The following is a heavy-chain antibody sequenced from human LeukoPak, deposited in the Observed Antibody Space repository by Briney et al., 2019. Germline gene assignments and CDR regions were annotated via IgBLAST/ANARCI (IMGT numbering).Heavy chain of an antibody. CDR3: AREITVTSTTYFDY. V-gene: IGHV3-33*01. Sequence: GGSLRLSCAASGFTFSSYGMHWVRQAPGKGLEWVAVIWYGGSDKYYADSVKGRFTISRENSKNTLYLQMNSLRAEDTAVYYCAREITVTSTTYFDYWGQGTLVTVSS. CDR2: IWYGGSDK. CDR1: GFTFSSYG. D-gene: IGHD4-17*01. J-gene: IGHJ4*02.